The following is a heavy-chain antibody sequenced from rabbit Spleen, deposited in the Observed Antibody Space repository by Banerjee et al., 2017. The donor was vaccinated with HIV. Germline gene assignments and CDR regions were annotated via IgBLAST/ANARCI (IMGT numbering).Heavy chain of an antibody. CDR1: GDSFSDSSY. Sequence: QEQLEESGGDLVKPGASLTLTCIASGDSFSDSSYMCWVRQAPGKGLEWIACIDAGSSGFTYFASWAKGRFTISKTSSTTVTLQMTSLTAADTATYFCARDTSSSFSSYGMDLWGQGTLVTVS. D-gene: IGHD1-1*01. V-gene: IGHV1S45*01. J-gene: IGHJ3*01. CDR3: ARDTSSSFSSYGMDL. CDR2: IDAGSSGFT.